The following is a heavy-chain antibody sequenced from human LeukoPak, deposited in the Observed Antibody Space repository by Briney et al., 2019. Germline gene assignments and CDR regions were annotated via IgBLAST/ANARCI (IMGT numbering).Heavy chain of an antibody. D-gene: IGHD6-19*01. V-gene: IGHV1-2*02. J-gene: IGHJ4*02. CDR3: TRVFDAKLAGGY. Sequence: ASVKVSCKASGYIFTDYYIHWVRQVPGQGLEWMGWINPNNGGTKYAQKFQGRVTMTRGTSISTAYMELNKMTYDDTAVYYCTRVFDAKLAGGYWGQGTLVTVSS. CDR2: INPNNGGT. CDR1: GYIFTDYY.